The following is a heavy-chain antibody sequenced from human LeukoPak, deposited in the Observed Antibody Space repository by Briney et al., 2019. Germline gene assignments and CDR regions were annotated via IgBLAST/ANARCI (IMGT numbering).Heavy chain of an antibody. CDR2: INHSGST. V-gene: IGHV4-34*01. J-gene: IGHJ6*02. CDR3: ARGYCSSTSCYEAIYYYYGMDV. D-gene: IGHD2-2*01. Sequence: PSETLSLTCAVYGGSFSGYYWSWIRQPPGKGLEWIGEINHSGSTNYNPSLKSRVTISVDTSKNQFSLKLSSVTAADKAVYYCARGYCSSTSCYEAIYYYYGMDVWGQGTTVTVSS. CDR1: GGSFSGYY.